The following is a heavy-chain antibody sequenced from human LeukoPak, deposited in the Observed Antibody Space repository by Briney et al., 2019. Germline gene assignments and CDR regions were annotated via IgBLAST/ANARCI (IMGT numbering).Heavy chain of an antibody. CDR3: AKDAGGYCSSTSCYSDY. D-gene: IGHD2-2*02. Sequence: GGSLRLSCAASGFTFSSYEMNWVRQAPGKGLEWVSYISSSGSTIYYADSVKGRFTISRDNAKNSLYLQMNSLRAEDTAVYYCAKDAGGYCSSTSCYSDYWGQGTLVTVSS. J-gene: IGHJ4*02. CDR2: ISSSGSTI. V-gene: IGHV3-48*03. CDR1: GFTFSSYE.